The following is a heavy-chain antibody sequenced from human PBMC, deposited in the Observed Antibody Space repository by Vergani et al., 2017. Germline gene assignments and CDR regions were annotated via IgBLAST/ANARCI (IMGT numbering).Heavy chain of an antibody. D-gene: IGHD3-10*01. CDR2: MYHSGST. CDR1: GGSMSGYY. V-gene: IGHV4-59*01. CDR3: GRVGDFYGLGSRLLDL. Sequence: QVRLQESGPGLVKPSETLSLTCSVSGGSMSGYYWSWIRQPPGKELEWIGYMYHSGSTNYNPSLDTRVTISGDTSKNQFSLKLNSVTAADTAEYYCGRVGDFYGLGSRLLDLWGQGILVTVSS. J-gene: IGHJ5*02.